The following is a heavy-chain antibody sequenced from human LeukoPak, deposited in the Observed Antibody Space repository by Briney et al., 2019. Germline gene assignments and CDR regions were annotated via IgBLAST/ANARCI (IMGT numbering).Heavy chain of an antibody. CDR1: GYIFTDYY. V-gene: IGHV1-2*02. CDR2: INPNNGGT. Sequence: ASVKVSCKASGYIFTDYYLHWVRQAPGQGLEWMGWINPNNGGTNYAQEFQGRVTMTRDTSITTAYMELSGLRSDDTAVYYCARHYDSSGYPLDYWGQGTLVTVSS. J-gene: IGHJ4*02. CDR3: ARHYDSSGYPLDY. D-gene: IGHD3-22*01.